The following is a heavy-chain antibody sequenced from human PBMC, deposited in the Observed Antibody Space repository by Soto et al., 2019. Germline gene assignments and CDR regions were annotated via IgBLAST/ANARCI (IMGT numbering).Heavy chain of an antibody. CDR3: ERDGPYYYASRMDV. J-gene: IGHJ6*02. CDR2: LHSGGDT. V-gene: IGHV3-53*04. D-gene: IGHD3-10*01. CDR1: GIPVSSNY. Sequence: EVQLVESGGGLVQPGGSLRLSCAASGIPVSSNYMTWVRQAPGKGLEWVSVLHSGGDTYYANSVKGRFTISRHDSTNTVFLQMNSLTAEDTAVYYCERDGPYYYASRMDVWGQGTTVTVSS.